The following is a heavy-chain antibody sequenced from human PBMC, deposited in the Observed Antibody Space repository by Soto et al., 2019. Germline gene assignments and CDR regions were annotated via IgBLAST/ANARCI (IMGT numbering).Heavy chain of an antibody. V-gene: IGHV1-18*01. Sequence: ASVKVSCKASGYTFTSYGISWVRQAPGQGLEWMGWISAYNGNTNYAQKLQGRVTMTTDTSTSTAYMELRSLRSDDTAVYYCASHPYSSSSGCFDPWGQGTLVTVSS. D-gene: IGHD6-6*01. CDR1: GYTFTSYG. CDR3: ASHPYSSSSGCFDP. J-gene: IGHJ5*02. CDR2: ISAYNGNT.